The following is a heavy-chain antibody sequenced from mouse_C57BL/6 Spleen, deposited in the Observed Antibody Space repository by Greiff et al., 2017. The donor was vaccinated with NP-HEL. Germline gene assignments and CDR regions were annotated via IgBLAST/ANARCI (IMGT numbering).Heavy chain of an antibody. CDR1: GFTFSDYG. D-gene: IGHD4-1*01. CDR2: ISSGSSTI. CDR3: ARELGRGGFAY. J-gene: IGHJ3*01. Sequence: EVKLMESGGGLVKPGGSLKLSCAASGFTFSDYGMHWVRQAPEKGLEWVAYISSGSSTIYYADTVKGRFTISRDNAKNTLFLQMTSLRSEDTAMYYCARELGRGGFAYWGQGTLVTVSA. V-gene: IGHV5-17*01.